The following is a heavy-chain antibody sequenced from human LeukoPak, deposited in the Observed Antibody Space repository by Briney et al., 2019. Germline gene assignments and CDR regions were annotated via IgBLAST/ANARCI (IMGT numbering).Heavy chain of an antibody. V-gene: IGHV4-39*01. J-gene: IGHJ4*02. D-gene: IGHD1-26*01. CDR2: IYYSGST. CDR3: ARLSGGELLSDY. CDR1: GGSISSSSYY. Sequence: SETLSLTCTVSGGSISSSSYYWGWIRQPPGKGLEWIGSIYYSGSTYYNLSLKSRVTISVDTSKNQFFLKLSSVTAADTAVYYCARLSGGELLSDYWGQGTLVTVSS.